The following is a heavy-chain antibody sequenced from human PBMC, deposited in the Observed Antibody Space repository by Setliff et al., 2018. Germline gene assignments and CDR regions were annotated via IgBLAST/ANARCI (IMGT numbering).Heavy chain of an antibody. CDR2: VSAFNGNT. Sequence: GASVKVSCKASGYTFTSFGISWVRQAPGQGLEWMGWVSAFNGNTNYAQKLQGRVTMTTDTSKSAAYMELRRLRSDDTAVYYCAREVFSGPGSLLESFDWGQGTLVTVSS. J-gene: IGHJ4*02. CDR1: GYTFTSFG. D-gene: IGHD3-3*02. CDR3: AREVFSGPGSLLESFD. V-gene: IGHV1-18*01.